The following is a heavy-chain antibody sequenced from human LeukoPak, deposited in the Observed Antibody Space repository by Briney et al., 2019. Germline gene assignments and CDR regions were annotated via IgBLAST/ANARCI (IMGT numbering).Heavy chain of an antibody. V-gene: IGHV1-69*04. CDR1: GGTFSSYA. CDR3: AREGGDYDILTGRRDYYYGMDV. J-gene: IGHJ6*02. D-gene: IGHD3-9*01. CDR2: IIPIFGIA. Sequence: ASVKVSCKASGGTFSSYAISWVRQAPGQGLEWMGRIIPIFGIANYAQKFQGRVTITADKSTSTAYMELSSLGSEDTAVYYCAREGGDYDILTGRRDYYYGMDVWGQGTTVTVSS.